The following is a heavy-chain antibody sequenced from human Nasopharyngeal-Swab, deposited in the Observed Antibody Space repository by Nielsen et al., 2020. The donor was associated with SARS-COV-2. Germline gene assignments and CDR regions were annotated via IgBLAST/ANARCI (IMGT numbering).Heavy chain of an antibody. V-gene: IGHV3-30-3*01. D-gene: IGHD6-19*01. CDR1: GFTFSSYA. Sequence: GSLKISRAASGFTFSSYAMHWVRQAPGKGLEWVAVISYDGSNKYYADSVKGRFTISRDNSKNTLYLQMNSLRAEDTAVYYCARDFGSGHDYWGQGTLVTVSS. CDR2: ISYDGSNK. CDR3: ARDFGSGHDY. J-gene: IGHJ4*02.